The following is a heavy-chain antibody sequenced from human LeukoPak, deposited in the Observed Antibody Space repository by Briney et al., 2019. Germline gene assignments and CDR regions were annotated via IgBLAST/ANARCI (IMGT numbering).Heavy chain of an antibody. Sequence: SGPTLVNPTQTVTLTCSFAGNSLSNSAVGVVWIRQPPGKALEWPALIYRDDDKRYSPSLKSRLTITKDTSKNQVLLTMTNMNPVDTATYYSFGRLRNGSGSLFDYWGQGTLVTVSS. CDR1: GNSLSNSAVG. D-gene: IGHD3-10*01. J-gene: IGHJ4*02. V-gene: IGHV2-5*02. CDR3: FGRLRNGSGSLFDY. CDR2: IYRDDDK.